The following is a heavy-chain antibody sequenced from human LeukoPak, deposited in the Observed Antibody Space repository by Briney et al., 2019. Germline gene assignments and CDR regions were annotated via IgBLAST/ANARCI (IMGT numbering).Heavy chain of an antibody. CDR3: ARDPRTVRI. CDR1: GFTFDDYA. CDR2: ISWNSGSI. V-gene: IGHV3-9*01. J-gene: IGHJ4*02. Sequence: GRSPRLSCAASGFTFDDYAMHWVRQAPGKGLEWVSGISWNSGSIGYADSVKGRFTISRDNAKNSLYLQMDSLRVEDTAIYYCARDPRTVRIWGQGTLVTVSS. D-gene: IGHD1-1*01.